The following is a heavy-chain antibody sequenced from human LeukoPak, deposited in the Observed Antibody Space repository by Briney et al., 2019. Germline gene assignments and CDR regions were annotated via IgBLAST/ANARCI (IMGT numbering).Heavy chain of an antibody. V-gene: IGHV4-4*07. CDR2: IYPSGST. J-gene: IGHJ4*02. CDR1: GGSINTYF. CDR3: ARDRYGGIIDS. D-gene: IGHD1-1*01. Sequence: SSETLSLTCTVSGGSINTYFWTWIRQPAVKGLQWIGRIYPSGSTNYSPSLKSRLTMSVDTSNNQFSLKLSSVTAADTAVYYCARDRYGGIIDSWGQGTLVSVSS.